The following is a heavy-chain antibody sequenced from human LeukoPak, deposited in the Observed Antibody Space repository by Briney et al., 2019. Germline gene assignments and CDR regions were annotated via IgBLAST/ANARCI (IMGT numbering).Heavy chain of an antibody. V-gene: IGHV3-30*02. CDR1: GFTFSDFG. D-gene: IGHD6-13*01. CDR3: VKGGSSSHNWFDP. Sequence: GGSPRLSCAASGFTFSDFGMHWVRQAPGKGLEWVASIRNDGSNDYYPDSVKGRFTISRDNSRTTLYLQMHSLRIEDTAVYYCVKGGSSSHNWFDPWGQGILVTVSS. J-gene: IGHJ5*02. CDR2: IRNDGSND.